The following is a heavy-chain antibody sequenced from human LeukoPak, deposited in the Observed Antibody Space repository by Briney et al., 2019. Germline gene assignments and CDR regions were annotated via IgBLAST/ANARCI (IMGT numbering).Heavy chain of an antibody. CDR1: GFTFSDYY. J-gene: IGHJ4*02. D-gene: IGHD5-12*01. Sequence: GGSLRLSCAASGFTFSDYYMSWIRQAPGKGLEWVSYISSRSSHTYYADSVKGRFTMSRDNSKNTLYLQMNSLRAEDTARYYCAKTSRVNSNYDSPFDYWGQGTLVIVSS. CDR3: AKTSRVNSNYDSPFDY. CDR2: ISSRSSHT. V-gene: IGHV3-11*03.